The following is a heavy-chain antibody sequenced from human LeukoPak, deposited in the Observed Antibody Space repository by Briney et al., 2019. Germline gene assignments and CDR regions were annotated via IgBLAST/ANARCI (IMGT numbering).Heavy chain of an antibody. CDR3: TTDPFKWNEGYMDV. Sequence: GGSLRLSCAASGFTFSNAWMSWVRQAPGKGLEWVGRIKSKSDGGTTDCAAPVKGRFTISRDDSKNTLYLQMNSLKTEDTAVYYCTTDPFKWNEGYMDVWGKGTTVTVSS. D-gene: IGHD1-20*01. V-gene: IGHV3-15*01. CDR1: GFTFSNAW. J-gene: IGHJ6*03. CDR2: IKSKSDGGTT.